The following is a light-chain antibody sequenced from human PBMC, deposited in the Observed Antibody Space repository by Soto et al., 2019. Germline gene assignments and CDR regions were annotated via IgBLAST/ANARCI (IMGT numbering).Light chain of an antibody. Sequence: QSALTQPASVSGSPGQSITISCTGTSSDVGGYNYVSWYQQHPGKAPKLMIYDVSNRPSGVSNRFSGSHSGNTASLTISGLQAEDEADYYCSSYTSSSVVFDGGTKVTVL. V-gene: IGLV2-14*01. CDR2: DVS. CDR3: SSYTSSSVV. J-gene: IGLJ2*01. CDR1: SSDVGGYNY.